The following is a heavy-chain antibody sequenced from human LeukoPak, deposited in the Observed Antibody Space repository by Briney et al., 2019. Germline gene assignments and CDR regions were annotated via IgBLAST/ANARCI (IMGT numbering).Heavy chain of an antibody. Sequence: SETLSLTCTVSGGSISSYYWSWIRQPPGKGLEWIGEINHSGSTNYNPSLKSRVTISVDTSKNQFSLKLSSVTAADTAVYYCARQPGDYFDYWGQGTLVTVSS. V-gene: IGHV4-34*01. CDR2: INHSGST. J-gene: IGHJ4*02. D-gene: IGHD1-14*01. CDR3: ARQPGDYFDY. CDR1: GGSISSYY.